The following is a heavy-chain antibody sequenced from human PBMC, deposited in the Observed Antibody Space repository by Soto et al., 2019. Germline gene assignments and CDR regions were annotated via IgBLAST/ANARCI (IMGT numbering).Heavy chain of an antibody. CDR2: TYYSGST. J-gene: IGHJ1*01. D-gene: IGHD2-15*01. V-gene: IGHV4-59*01. CDR1: GGSISSYY. CDR3: AMVVTEGYAEYFQH. Sequence: SETLSLTCTVSGGSISSYYWSWIRQPPGKGLEWIGYTYYSGSTNYNPSLKSRVTISVDTPKNQFSLKLSSVTAADTAVYYCAMVVTEGYAEYFQHWGQGTLVTVSS.